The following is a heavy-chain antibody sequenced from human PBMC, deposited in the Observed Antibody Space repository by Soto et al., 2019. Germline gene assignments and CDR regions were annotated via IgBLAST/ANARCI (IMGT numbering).Heavy chain of an antibody. CDR2: INPNSGGT. Sequence: QVQLVQSGAEVKKPGASVKVSCKASGYTFTGYYMHWVRQAPGQGLEWMGWINPNSGGTNYAQKFRGWVTMTRDPSISTAYMELSRLRSDDTAVYYCARDFGGLVVPAAIYYYYYMDVWGKGTTVTVSS. J-gene: IGHJ6*03. CDR3: ARDFGGLVVPAAIYYYYYMDV. D-gene: IGHD2-2*02. V-gene: IGHV1-2*04. CDR1: GYTFTGYY.